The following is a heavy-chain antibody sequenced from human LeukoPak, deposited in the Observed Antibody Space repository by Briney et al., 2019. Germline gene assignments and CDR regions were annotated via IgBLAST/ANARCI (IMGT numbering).Heavy chain of an antibody. CDR2: ISYDGSNK. CDR3: ARGPHKAITMVRGVIGY. Sequence: PGGSLRLSCAASGFTFSSYAMHWVRQAPGKGLEWVAVISYDGSNKYYADSVKGRFTISRDNSKNTLYLQMNSLRAEDTAVYYCARGPHKAITMVRGVIGYWGQGTLVTVSS. J-gene: IGHJ4*02. D-gene: IGHD3-10*01. CDR1: GFTFSSYA. V-gene: IGHV3-30-3*01.